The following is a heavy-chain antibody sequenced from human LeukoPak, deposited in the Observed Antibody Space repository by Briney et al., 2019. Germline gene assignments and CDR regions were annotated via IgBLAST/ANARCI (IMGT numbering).Heavy chain of an antibody. CDR3: ASGNVYGVLDY. D-gene: IGHD4-17*01. V-gene: IGHV1-18*01. Sequence: ASVKVPCKTSGYTFVTKPISWVRQAPGQGLEWMGWISAYNGNKNYAQKLQGRVTMTTDTSTSTAYMELRSLRADDTAVYYCASGNVYGVLDYWGQGTLVTVSS. CDR2: ISAYNGNK. CDR1: GYTFVTKP. J-gene: IGHJ4*02.